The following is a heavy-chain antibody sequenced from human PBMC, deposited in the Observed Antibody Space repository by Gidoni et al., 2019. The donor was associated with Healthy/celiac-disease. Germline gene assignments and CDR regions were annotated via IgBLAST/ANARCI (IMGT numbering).Heavy chain of an antibody. CDR1: GGSISSGGYY. Sequence: QVQLQESGTGLVKPSQTLSLTCTVSGGSISSGGYYWSWIRQHPGTGLEWIGYIYYSGSTYYNPSLQSRVTISVDTSKNQFSLKLSSVTAADTAVYYCARGRESSGWPLRYWVQGTLVTVSS. D-gene: IGHD6-19*01. V-gene: IGHV4-31*03. CDR2: IYYSGST. CDR3: ARGRESSGWPLRY. J-gene: IGHJ4*02.